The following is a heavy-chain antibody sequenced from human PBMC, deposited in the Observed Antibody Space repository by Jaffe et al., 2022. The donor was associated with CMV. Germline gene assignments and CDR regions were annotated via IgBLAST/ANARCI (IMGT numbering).Heavy chain of an antibody. CDR2: IYYSGST. Sequence: QLQLQESGPGLVKPSETLSLTCTVSGGSISSSSYYWGWIRQPPGKGLEWIGSIYYSGSTYYNPSLKSRVTISVDTSKNQFSLKLSSVTAADTAVYYCASVIAEGAAAGSTALQDWFDPWGQGTLVTVSS. D-gene: IGHD6-13*01. J-gene: IGHJ5*02. CDR3: ASVIAEGAAAGSTALQDWFDP. V-gene: IGHV4-39*01. CDR1: GGSISSSSYY.